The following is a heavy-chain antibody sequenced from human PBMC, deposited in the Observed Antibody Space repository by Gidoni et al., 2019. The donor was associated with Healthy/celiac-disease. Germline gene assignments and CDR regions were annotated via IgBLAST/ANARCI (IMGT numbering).Heavy chain of an antibody. CDR2: ISGSGGST. CDR3: AKDRDPYYFDY. Sequence: EVQLFESCGGLVQPGGSLSLPCAASGFTFSSYAMSWVRQAPGKGLEWVSAISGSGGSTYYADSVKGRFTIARDNSKNTLYLQMNSLRAEDTAVYYCAKDRDPYYFDYWGQGTLVTVSS. D-gene: IGHD2-21*01. CDR1: GFTFSSYA. V-gene: IGHV3-23*01. J-gene: IGHJ4*02.